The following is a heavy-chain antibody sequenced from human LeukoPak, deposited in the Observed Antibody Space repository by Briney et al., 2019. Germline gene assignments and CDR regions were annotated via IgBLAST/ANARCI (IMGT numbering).Heavy chain of an antibody. CDR1: GYSISSGYY. V-gene: IGHV4-38-2*02. Sequence: SETLSLTCTVSGYSISSGYYWGWIRQPPGKGLEWIGSIYHSGSTYYNPSLKSRVTISVDTSKNQFSLKLSSVTAADTAVYYCARHGMGSRYPWGQGTLVTVSS. CDR2: IYHSGST. CDR3: ARHGMGSRYP. J-gene: IGHJ5*02. D-gene: IGHD6-13*01.